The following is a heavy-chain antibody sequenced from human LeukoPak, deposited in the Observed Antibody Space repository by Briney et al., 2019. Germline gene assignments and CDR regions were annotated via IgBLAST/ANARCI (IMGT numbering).Heavy chain of an antibody. CDR1: GGSISSSGYY. Sequence: PSETLSLTCTASGGSISSSGYYWGWIRQPPGKGLEWIASINYSGTTYYNPSLKSRVTISEDRSKNQFSLELSSVTAADTAVYYCARREMATIIAFDIWGQGTMVTVSS. CDR2: INYSGTT. CDR3: ARREMATIIAFDI. J-gene: IGHJ3*02. V-gene: IGHV4-39*01. D-gene: IGHD5-24*01.